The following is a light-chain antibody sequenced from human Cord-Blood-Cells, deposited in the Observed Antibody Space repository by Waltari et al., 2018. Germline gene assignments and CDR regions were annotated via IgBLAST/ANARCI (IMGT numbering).Light chain of an antibody. CDR2: EVS. J-gene: IGLJ1*01. CDR3: CSYAGRSTYV. V-gene: IGLV2-23*02. CDR1: SSVVRGDNP. Sequence: QSALTQPASVSGSPGQSITISCTGTSSVVRGDNPVSWYQPHPGKAPKLMMYEVSKRPSGVSNRFSGSKSGNTASLTISGLQAEDETDYYCCSYAGRSTYVFGTGTKVTVL.